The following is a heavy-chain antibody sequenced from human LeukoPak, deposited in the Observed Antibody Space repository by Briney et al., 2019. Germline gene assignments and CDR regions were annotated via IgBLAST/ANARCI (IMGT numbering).Heavy chain of an antibody. CDR3: ARTTEGGYTYDYFYYYYMDV. CDR1: GDSISSGDYY. J-gene: IGHJ6*03. V-gene: IGHV4-61*02. CDR2: ISSSGST. Sequence: KSSETLSLTCTVSGDSISSGDYYWSWIRQPAGKGLEWIGRISSSGSTNYNPSLKSRVTISVDMSKNQFSLKLSSVTAADTAVYYCARTTEGGYTYDYFYYYYMDVWGKGTTVTISS. D-gene: IGHD5-18*01.